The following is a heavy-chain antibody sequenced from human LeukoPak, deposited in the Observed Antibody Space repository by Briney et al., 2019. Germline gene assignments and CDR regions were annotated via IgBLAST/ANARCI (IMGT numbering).Heavy chain of an antibody. CDR2: IIPVFGRA. CDR3: VRGADPSY. Sequence: GSSVKVSCKASGGTFSSFAISWVRQAPGQGFEWMGGIIPVFGRANYAQKFQGRVTITADESTSTAYLELSSLRSDDTAVYFCVRGADPSYWGQGTLVTVSS. J-gene: IGHJ4*02. V-gene: IGHV1-69*01. CDR1: GGTFSSFA.